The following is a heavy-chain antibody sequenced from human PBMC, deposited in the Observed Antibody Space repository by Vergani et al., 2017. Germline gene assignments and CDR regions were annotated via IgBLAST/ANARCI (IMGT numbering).Heavy chain of an antibody. CDR3: TKGSVYYHDSAGHGYDPYTGFDL. Sequence: EVRLVESGGGLVQPGRSLRLSCTTSGFSFRDYAMSWVRQAPGKGPEWVGFLRSKLYAGTADYAASVTGRFTISRDDSKSIAYLQMNSLRFEDTAVYFCTKGSVYYHDSAGHGYDPYTGFDLWGQGTLVTVSS. D-gene: IGHD5-12*01. CDR1: GFSFRDYA. V-gene: IGHV3-49*04. J-gene: IGHJ3*01. CDR2: LRSKLYAGTA.